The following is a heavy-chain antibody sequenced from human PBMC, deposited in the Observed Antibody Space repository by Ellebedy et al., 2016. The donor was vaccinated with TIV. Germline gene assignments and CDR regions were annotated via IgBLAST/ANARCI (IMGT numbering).Heavy chain of an antibody. D-gene: IGHD2-2*01. CDR3: ARDHGCSSTSCYGRGGWVWFDP. V-gene: IGHV1-69*06. CDR1: GGTFSSYA. Sequence: SVKVSCXASGGTFSSYAISWVRQAPGQGLEWMGGIIPIFGTANYAQKFQGRVTITADKSTSTAYMELSSLRSEDTAVYYCARDHGCSSTSCYGRGGWVWFDPWGQGTLVTVSS. J-gene: IGHJ5*02. CDR2: IIPIFGTA.